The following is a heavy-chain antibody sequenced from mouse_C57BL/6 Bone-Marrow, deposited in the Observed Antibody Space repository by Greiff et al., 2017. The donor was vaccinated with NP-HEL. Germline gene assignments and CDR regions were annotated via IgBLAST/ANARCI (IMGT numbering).Heavy chain of an antibody. D-gene: IGHD2-3*01. J-gene: IGHJ2*01. Sequence: QVQLQQPGAELVRPGSSVKLSCKASGYTFTSYWMHWVKQRPIQGLEWIGNIDPSDSETHYNQKFKDKATLTVDKSSRTAYMQLSSLTSEDSAVYYLARDGYYLFDYWGQGTPRTGSS. V-gene: IGHV1-52*01. CDR1: GYTFTSYW. CDR3: ARDGYYLFDY. CDR2: IDPSDSET.